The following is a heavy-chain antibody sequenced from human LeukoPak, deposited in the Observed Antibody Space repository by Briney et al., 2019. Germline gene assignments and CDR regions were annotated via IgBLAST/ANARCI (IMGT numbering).Heavy chain of an antibody. D-gene: IGHD6-6*01. CDR2: ISFDGNNQ. CDR1: GFTISRSA. Sequence: GGSLRLSCAASGFTISRSAMYWVRQAPGKGLEWVAVISFDGNNQYEADSVKGRFTISRDNSKNTLDLQMNSVRPEDTAVYYCARDARSSGYYYYYMDVWGKGTTVTVSS. J-gene: IGHJ6*03. CDR3: ARDARSSGYYYYYMDV. V-gene: IGHV3-30*04.